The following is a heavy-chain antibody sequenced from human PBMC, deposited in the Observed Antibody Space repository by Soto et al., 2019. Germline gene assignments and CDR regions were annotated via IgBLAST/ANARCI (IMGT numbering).Heavy chain of an antibody. CDR3: ARLNFFSGSYY. CDR1: GGSISSGGYS. V-gene: IGHV4-30-2*03. D-gene: IGHD1-26*01. J-gene: IGHJ4*02. CDR2: IYHSGST. Sequence: SETLSLTCAVSGGSISSGGYSWSWIRQPPGKGLEWIGYIYHSGSTYYNPSLKSRVTISVDTSKNQFSLKLSSVTAADTAVYYCARLNFFSGSYYWGQGTLVTVSS.